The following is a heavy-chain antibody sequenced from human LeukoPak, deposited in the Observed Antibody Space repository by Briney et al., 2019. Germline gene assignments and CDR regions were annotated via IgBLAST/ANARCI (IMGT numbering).Heavy chain of an antibody. J-gene: IGHJ5*02. V-gene: IGHV4-34*01. CDR3: ARGFSRLPGP. Sequence: PSETLSLTCAVSGGSLSNSVYYWSWIRQPPGKGLEWIGEINHSGSTNYNPSLKSRVTISVDTSKNQFSLKLSSVTAADTAVYYCARGFSRLPGPWGQGTLVTVSS. CDR2: INHSGST. D-gene: IGHD2-15*01. CDR1: GGSLSNSVYY.